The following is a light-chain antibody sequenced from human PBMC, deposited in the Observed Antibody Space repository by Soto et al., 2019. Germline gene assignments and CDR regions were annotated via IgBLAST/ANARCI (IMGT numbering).Light chain of an antibody. CDR1: QSVDSRY. Sequence: EIVLTQSPGTLSLSPGEIATLTCRASQSVDSRYFAGYQQKPGQAPRLLIYGASYRATGIPDRFSGSGSGTDFTLTISRLEPEDFAMYYCQQYHNSPRTFGQGTKVEIK. CDR3: QQYHNSPRT. V-gene: IGKV3-20*01. CDR2: GAS. J-gene: IGKJ1*01.